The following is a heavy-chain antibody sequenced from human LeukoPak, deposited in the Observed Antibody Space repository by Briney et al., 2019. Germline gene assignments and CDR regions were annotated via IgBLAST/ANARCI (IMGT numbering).Heavy chain of an antibody. J-gene: IGHJ4*02. V-gene: IGHV1-8*03. Sequence: GASVKVSCKASGYTFTSYDINWVRQATGQGLEWMGWMNPNSGNTGYAQEFQGRVTITRDTSARTAYMELSSLRSEDMAVYYCTLYNYWGQGTLVTVSS. D-gene: IGHD2-2*02. CDR1: GYTFTSYD. CDR2: MNPNSGNT. CDR3: TLYNY.